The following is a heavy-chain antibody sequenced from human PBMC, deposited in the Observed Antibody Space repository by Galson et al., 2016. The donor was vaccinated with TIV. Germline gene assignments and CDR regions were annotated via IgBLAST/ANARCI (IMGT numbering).Heavy chain of an antibody. V-gene: IGHV3-74*01. Sequence: SCAASGFTFSSYWMHWVRHPPGKGLVWVSGINGDGRSTKYADSVKGRFTISRDNAENMVYLQMNSLRVEDTAVYFCAKIGSGWYELDSWGQGTLVTVSS. D-gene: IGHD6-19*01. CDR1: GFTFSSYW. CDR2: INGDGRST. CDR3: AKIGSGWYELDS. J-gene: IGHJ5*01.